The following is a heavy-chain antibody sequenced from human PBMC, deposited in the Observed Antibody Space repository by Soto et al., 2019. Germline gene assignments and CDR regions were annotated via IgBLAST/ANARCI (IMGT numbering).Heavy chain of an antibody. V-gene: IGHV3-7*04. D-gene: IGHD5-18*01. Sequence: GGSLRLSCAASGFTFSSYWMSWVRQAPGKGLEWVANIKQDGSEKYYVDSVKGRVTISRDNAKNSLYLQMNSLRAEDTAVYYCARGGAVRGYGYSSDAFDIWGQGTMVTVSS. CDR2: IKQDGSEK. CDR3: ARGGAVRGYGYSSDAFDI. J-gene: IGHJ3*02. CDR1: GFTFSSYW.